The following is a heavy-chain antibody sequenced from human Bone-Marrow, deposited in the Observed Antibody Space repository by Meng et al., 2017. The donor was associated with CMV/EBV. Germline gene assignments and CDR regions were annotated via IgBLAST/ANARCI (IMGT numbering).Heavy chain of an antibody. CDR2: IYYSGST. CDR1: GGSISSYY. V-gene: IGHV4-59*01. CDR3: ARVGYDSSGYYYFDY. Sequence: GSLRLSCTVSGGSISSYYWSWIRQPPGKGLEWIGYIYYSGSTNYNPSLKSRVTISVDTSKNQFSLKLSSVTAADTAVHYCARVGYDSSGYYYFDYWGQGTLVTVSS. D-gene: IGHD3-22*01. J-gene: IGHJ4*02.